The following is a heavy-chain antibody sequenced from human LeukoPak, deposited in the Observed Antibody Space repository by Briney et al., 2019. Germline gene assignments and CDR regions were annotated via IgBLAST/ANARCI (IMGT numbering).Heavy chain of an antibody. D-gene: IGHD2-15*01. Sequence: GGSLRLSCAASGFTVSGNFMSWVRQAPGKGLEWVSVIYSDGNTYYADSVRGRFTVSRDNSRDTLYLQMNSLRAEDTAVYYCARDLYCSAGSCYSWGQGTLVTVSS. CDR1: GFTVSGNF. J-gene: IGHJ4*02. CDR3: ARDLYCSAGSCYS. V-gene: IGHV3-66*02. CDR2: IYSDGNT.